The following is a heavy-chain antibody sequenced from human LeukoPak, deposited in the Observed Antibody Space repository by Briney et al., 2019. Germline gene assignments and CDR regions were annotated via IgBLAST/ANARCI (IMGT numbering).Heavy chain of an antibody. CDR1: GGSISSYY. CDR3: AREGDYGKYYYYGMDV. Sequence: PSVTLSLTCTVSGGSISSYYWSWIRQPAGKGLEWIGRIYTSGSTNYNPSPKSRVTMSVDTSKNQFSLKLSPVTAADTAVYYCAREGDYGKYYYYGMDVWGQGTTVTVSS. V-gene: IGHV4-4*07. D-gene: IGHD4-17*01. J-gene: IGHJ6*02. CDR2: IYTSGST.